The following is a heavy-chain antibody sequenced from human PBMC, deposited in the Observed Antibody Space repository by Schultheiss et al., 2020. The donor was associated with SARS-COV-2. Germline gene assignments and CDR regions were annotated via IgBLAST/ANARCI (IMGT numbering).Heavy chain of an antibody. Sequence: GGSLRLSCVGSGFSFSGYWMHWVRQIPGKGLAWVSRISSDGNSASFADFVKGRFTISRDNAKNSLYLQMNSLRAEDTAVYYCARGGDYYDSSGYYYPLYFDYWGQGTLVTVSS. D-gene: IGHD3-22*01. CDR1: GFSFSGYW. CDR3: ARGGDYYDSSGYYYPLYFDY. CDR2: ISSDGNSA. V-gene: IGHV3-74*01. J-gene: IGHJ4*02.